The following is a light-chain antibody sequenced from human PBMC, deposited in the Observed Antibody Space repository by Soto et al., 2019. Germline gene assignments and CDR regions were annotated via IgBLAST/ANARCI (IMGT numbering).Light chain of an antibody. V-gene: IGLV2-14*01. Sequence: QSALTQPASVSGSPGQSITISCTGTSSDAGGYNYVSWYQQHPGKAPKLMIYDVSNRPSGVSNRFSGSKSGNTASLTISGLQAEDEADYYCSSYTSSSTLVVFGGGTKLPVL. CDR3: SSYTSSSTLVV. J-gene: IGLJ2*01. CDR1: SSDAGGYNY. CDR2: DVS.